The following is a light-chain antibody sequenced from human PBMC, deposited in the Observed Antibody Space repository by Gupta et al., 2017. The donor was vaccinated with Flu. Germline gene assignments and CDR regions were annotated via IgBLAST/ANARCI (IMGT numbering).Light chain of an antibody. J-gene: IGLJ2*01. CDR1: ISNIGNNY. V-gene: IGLV1-51*02. Sequence: QSVLTQSPSLSAAAGQRVTISCSGGISNIGNNYVSWYQQIPGTAPRLLIYGNDKRPSGIPDRFSGSKSGTSATLGITGLQPGDEADYYCGRWDSSLRDSRLFGGGTKVTVL. CDR3: GRWDSSLRDSRL. CDR2: GND.